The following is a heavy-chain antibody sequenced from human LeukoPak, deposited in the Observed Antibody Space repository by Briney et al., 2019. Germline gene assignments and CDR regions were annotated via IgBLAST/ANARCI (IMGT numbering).Heavy chain of an antibody. J-gene: IGHJ6*03. V-gene: IGHV1-46*01. Sequence: ASVKVSCKASGYTFTSYYMHWVRQAPGQGLEWMGIINPSGGSTSYAQKFQGRVTMTRDTSTSTVYMELSSLRSEDTAVYYCARDGAAGITGSTYYYYMDVWAKGPRSPSP. D-gene: IGHD1-20*01. CDR3: ARDGAAGITGSTYYYYMDV. CDR2: INPSGGST. CDR1: GYTFTSYY.